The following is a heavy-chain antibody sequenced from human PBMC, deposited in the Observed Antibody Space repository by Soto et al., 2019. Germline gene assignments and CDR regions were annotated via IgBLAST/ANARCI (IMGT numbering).Heavy chain of an antibody. Sequence: QVQLQESGPGLVKPSETLSLTCTVSGGSISSYYWSWIRQPPGKGLEWLGYIYYSGSTNYNPSLKSRVTISVDTSKNQFSLRLSSVTAAETAVYYCARDRWSSGHRLGVPYYYYGMDVWGQGTTVTVSS. CDR1: GGSISSYY. V-gene: IGHV4-59*01. D-gene: IGHD1-26*01. CDR3: ARDRWSSGHRLGVPYYYYGMDV. J-gene: IGHJ6*02. CDR2: IYYSGST.